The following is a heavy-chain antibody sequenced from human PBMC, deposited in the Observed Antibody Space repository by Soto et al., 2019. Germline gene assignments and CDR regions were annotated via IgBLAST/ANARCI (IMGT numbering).Heavy chain of an antibody. J-gene: IGHJ6*03. CDR3: ARLIAAAGSRYYYYYMDV. V-gene: IGHV6-1*01. D-gene: IGHD6-13*01. CDR2: TYYRSKWYN. CDR1: GDSVSSNSAA. Sequence: SQTLSLTCAISGDSVSSNSAAWNWIRQSPSRGLEWLGRTYYRSKWYNDYAVSVKSRITINPDTSKNQFSLQLNSVTPEDTAVYYCARLIAAAGSRYYYYYMDVWGKGTTVTVSS.